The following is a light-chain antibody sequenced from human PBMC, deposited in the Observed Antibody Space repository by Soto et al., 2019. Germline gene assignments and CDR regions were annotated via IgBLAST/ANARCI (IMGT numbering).Light chain of an antibody. CDR2: EVS. J-gene: IGLJ2*01. CDR3: SSQTGSATMV. CDR1: SSDVGAYNF. V-gene: IGLV2-14*01. Sequence: QSALTQPASVSGSPGQSITISCTGTSSDVGAYNFVSWYQQFPVKAPKLMIYEVSNRPSGVSDRFSGSKSGNTASLIISGLQAEDEADYYCSSQTGSATMVFGGGTKLTVL.